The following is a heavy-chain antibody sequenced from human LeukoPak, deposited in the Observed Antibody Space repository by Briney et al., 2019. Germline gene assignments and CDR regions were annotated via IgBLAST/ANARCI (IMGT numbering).Heavy chain of an antibody. CDR3: AIGRPMVRGGTQSDWFDL. V-gene: IGHV4-4*07. CDR1: GGSISSYY. J-gene: IGHJ5*02. D-gene: IGHD3-10*01. CDR2: IYTSGST. Sequence: SETLSLTCTVSGGSISSYYWSWIRQPAGKGLEWIGRIYTSGSTNYNPSLKSRGTISVDTSNNQFSLKLMSVTAADAAVYYCAIGRPMVRGGTQSDWFDLWGQGTLVTVSS.